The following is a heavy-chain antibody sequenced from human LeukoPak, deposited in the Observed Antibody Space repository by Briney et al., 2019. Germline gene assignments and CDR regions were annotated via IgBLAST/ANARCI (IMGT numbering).Heavy chain of an antibody. CDR3: ASGAVAVLYYFDS. V-gene: IGHV4-34*01. Sequence: PSETLSLTCAVFGGSFSGYYWSWIRRPPGRGLEWIGEINHSGSTNYNPSLKSRVTISVDTSKNQFSLKLSPVTAADTAVYYCASGAVAVLYYFDSWGQGTLVTVSS. CDR2: INHSGST. D-gene: IGHD6-19*01. CDR1: GGSFSGYY. J-gene: IGHJ4*02.